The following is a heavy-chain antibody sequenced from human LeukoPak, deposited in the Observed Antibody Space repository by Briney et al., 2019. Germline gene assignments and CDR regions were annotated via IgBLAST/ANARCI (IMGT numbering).Heavy chain of an antibody. J-gene: IGHJ6*04. CDR3: AELGITMIGGV. CDR1: GFTFSNHG. Sequence: GGSLRLSCAASGFTFSNHGMNWVRQAPGKGLEWLSGISPRGGGTYYADSVKGRFTISRDDSKNTLSLQMNSLRAEDTAVYYCAELGITMIGGVWGKGTTVTISS. CDR2: ISPRGGGT. D-gene: IGHD3-10*02. V-gene: IGHV3-23*01.